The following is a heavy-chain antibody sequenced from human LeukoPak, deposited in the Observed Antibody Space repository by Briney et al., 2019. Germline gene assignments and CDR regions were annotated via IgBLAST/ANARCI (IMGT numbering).Heavy chain of an antibody. Sequence: GGSLRLSCAASGFTFSDYYMSWIRQAPGKGLEWVANIRQDGSDKYYVDSVKGRFTISRDNAKNSLFLQMNSLRAEDTAVYYCARGPGYSSTHYYYYMDVWGKGTTVTVSS. D-gene: IGHD6-13*01. CDR2: IRQDGSDK. CDR3: ARGPGYSSTHYYYYMDV. CDR1: GFTFSDYY. V-gene: IGHV3-7*01. J-gene: IGHJ6*03.